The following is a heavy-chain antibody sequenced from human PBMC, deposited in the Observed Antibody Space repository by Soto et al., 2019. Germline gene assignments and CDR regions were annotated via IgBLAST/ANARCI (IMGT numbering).Heavy chain of an antibody. V-gene: IGHV1-69*12. CDR2: IIPIFGTA. CDR3: ARDSGPPYSRGYFAY. CDR1: GGTFSSYA. D-gene: IGHD1-26*01. Sequence: QVQLVQSGAEVKKPGSSVTVSCKASGGTFSSYAISWVRQAPGQGLEWLGVIIPIFGTANYAQKFQGRVTITADESTSTAYMELSSLRSEDTSVYYCARDSGPPYSRGYFAYWGQGTLVTVSS. J-gene: IGHJ4*02.